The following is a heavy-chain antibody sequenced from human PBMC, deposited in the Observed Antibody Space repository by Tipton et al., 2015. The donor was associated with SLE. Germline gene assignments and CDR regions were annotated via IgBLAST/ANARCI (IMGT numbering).Heavy chain of an antibody. Sequence: SLRLSCAASGFTFDNYGMSWVRQVPGKGLEWVSGISWSGGSTGYGDSVKGRFTISRDNAKNSLYLQMNSLRPEDTALYYCAREGLYDRRYFDYWGQGILVTVSS. CDR2: ISWSGGST. CDR1: GFTFDNYG. D-gene: IGHD3-10*02. V-gene: IGHV3-20*04. J-gene: IGHJ4*02. CDR3: AREGLYDRRYFDY.